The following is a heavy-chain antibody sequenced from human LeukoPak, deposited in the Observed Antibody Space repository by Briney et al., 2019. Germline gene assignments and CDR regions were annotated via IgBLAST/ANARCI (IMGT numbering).Heavy chain of an antibody. V-gene: IGHV3-74*01. Sequence: GGSLRLSCAASGFTFSSYWMHWVRQAPGKGLVWVSRINSDGSSTNYADSVEGRFTISRDNAKNTLYLQMNSLRAEDTAVYYCAKLLRYSDQGAFDIWGQGTMVTVSS. CDR3: AKLLRYSDQGAFDI. CDR2: INSDGSST. CDR1: GFTFSSYW. J-gene: IGHJ3*02. D-gene: IGHD3-9*01.